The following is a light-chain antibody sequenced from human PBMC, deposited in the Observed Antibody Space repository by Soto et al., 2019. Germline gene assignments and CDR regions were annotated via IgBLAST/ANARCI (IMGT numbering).Light chain of an antibody. CDR3: QSYDSSLSGWDVV. V-gene: IGLV1-40*01. J-gene: IGLJ2*01. CDR2: GNS. Sequence: QSVLTQPPSVSGAPGQRVTISFTGSSSNIGAGYDVHWYQQLPGTAPKLLIYGNSNRPSGVPDRFSGSKSGTSASLAITGLKAEDEADYYCQSYDSSLSGWDVVFGGGTKLTVL. CDR1: SSNIGAGYD.